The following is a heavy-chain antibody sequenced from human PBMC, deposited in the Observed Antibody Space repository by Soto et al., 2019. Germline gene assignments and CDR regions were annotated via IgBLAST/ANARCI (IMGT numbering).Heavy chain of an antibody. CDR3: ATISRSYDILTGYAGHAFEI. CDR1: GGYISGSSYY. CDR2: IYYSGST. J-gene: IGHJ3*02. Sequence: SETLSLTCTVSGGYISGSSYYWGWIRQPPGRGLEWIGSIYYSGSTYYNPPLKSRVTMSVDTSKNQFSLKLRSVTAADTAVYYCATISRSYDILTGYAGHAFEIWGQGTMVTVSS. V-gene: IGHV4-39*01. D-gene: IGHD3-9*01.